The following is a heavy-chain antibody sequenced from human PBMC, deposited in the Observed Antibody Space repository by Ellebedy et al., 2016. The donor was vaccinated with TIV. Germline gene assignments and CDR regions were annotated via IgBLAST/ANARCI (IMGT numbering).Heavy chain of an antibody. D-gene: IGHD2-21*02. CDR3: AKDLGGGDVQIDY. Sequence: GESLKISCAASGFTVSSNYMSWVRQAPGKGLEWVSVIYSGGSTYYADSVKGRFTISRDNSKSTLYLQMNSLRAEDTAVYYCAKDLGGGDVQIDYWGQGTLVTVSS. V-gene: IGHV3-53*01. CDR2: IYSGGST. J-gene: IGHJ4*02. CDR1: GFTVSSNY.